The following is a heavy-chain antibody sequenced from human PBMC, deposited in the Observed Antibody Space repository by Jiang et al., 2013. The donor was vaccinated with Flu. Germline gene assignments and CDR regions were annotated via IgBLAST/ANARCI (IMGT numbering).Heavy chain of an antibody. Sequence: VKVSCKASGYTFTSYGISWVRQAPGQGLEWMGWISAYNGNTNYAQKLQGRVTMTTDTSTSTAYMELRSLRSDDTAVYYCARGIRSIAVAGFDYWGQGTLVTVSS. D-gene: IGHD6-19*01. CDR1: GYTFTSYG. J-gene: IGHJ4*02. CDR2: ISAYNGNT. V-gene: IGHV1-18*01. CDR3: ARGIRSIAVAGFDY.